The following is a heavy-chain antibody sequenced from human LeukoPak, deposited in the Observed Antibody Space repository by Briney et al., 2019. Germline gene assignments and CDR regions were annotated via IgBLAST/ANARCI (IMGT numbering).Heavy chain of an antibody. CDR1: GGSFSGYY. J-gene: IGHJ4*02. Sequence: SETLSLTCAVYGGSFSGYYWSWIRQPPGKGLKWIGEINHSGSTNYNPSLKSRVTISVDTSKNQSSLKLSSVTAADTAVYYCARGSTTWSIFGVDPLLDYWGQGTLVTVSS. CDR3: ARGSTTWSIFGVDPLLDY. D-gene: IGHD3-3*01. V-gene: IGHV4-34*01. CDR2: INHSGST.